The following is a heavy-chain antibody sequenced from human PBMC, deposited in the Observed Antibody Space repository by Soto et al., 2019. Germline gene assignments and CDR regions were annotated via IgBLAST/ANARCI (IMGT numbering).Heavy chain of an antibody. V-gene: IGHV1-24*01. CDR2: FDPEDGET. CDR1: GYTLTELC. J-gene: IGHJ3*02. D-gene: IGHD6-6*01. Sequence: ASVKVSCKVSGYTLTELCMHWVRQAPGKGLEWMGGFDPEDGETIYAQKFQGRVTMTEDTSTDTAYMELSSLRSEDTAVYYCATDRGQQRVDAFDIWGQGTMVTVSS. CDR3: ATDRGQQRVDAFDI.